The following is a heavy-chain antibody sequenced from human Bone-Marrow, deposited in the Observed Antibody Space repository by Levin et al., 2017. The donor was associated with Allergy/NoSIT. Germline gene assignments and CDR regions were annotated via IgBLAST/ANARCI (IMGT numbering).Heavy chain of an antibody. CDR2: FDPEDGET. CDR1: GHPLSEVA. J-gene: IGHJ3*02. V-gene: IGHV1-24*01. Sequence: ASVKVSCKISGHPLSEVAMHWVRQGPGKGLEWMGRFDPEDGETVNQERFPGRVTVTEDTSIDTVFMELSGLRSEDTAIYYCTTEAFDIWARGQRSSSL. CDR3: TTEAFDI.